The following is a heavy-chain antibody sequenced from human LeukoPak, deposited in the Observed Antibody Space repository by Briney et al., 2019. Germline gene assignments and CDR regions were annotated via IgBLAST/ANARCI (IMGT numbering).Heavy chain of an antibody. D-gene: IGHD6-6*01. V-gene: IGHV3-74*01. J-gene: IGHJ4*02. Sequence: GGSLRLSCAASGFTFSSYWMHWVRQAPGKGLVWVSRINSDGSSTSYADSVKGRFTVSRDNAKNTLYLQVNNLRAEDTAVYYCARGPNSNWSGLDFWGQGTLLTVSS. CDR2: INSDGSST. CDR3: ARGPNSNWSGLDF. CDR1: GFTFSSYW.